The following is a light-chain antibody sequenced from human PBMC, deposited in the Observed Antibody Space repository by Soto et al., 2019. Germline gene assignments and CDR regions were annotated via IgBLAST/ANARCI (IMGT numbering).Light chain of an antibody. J-gene: IGLJ1*01. CDR1: NSDIGAYKY. CDR3: SSYRSSSTV. Sequence: QSALTQPASVSGSPGQSITLSCTGSNSDIGAYKYVSWYQQHPGKAPKLMIYEVSTRPSGVSSRFSGSKSGNTASLTISGLQAEDEADYYCSSYRSSSTVFGTGTKLTVL. CDR2: EVS. V-gene: IGLV2-14*01.